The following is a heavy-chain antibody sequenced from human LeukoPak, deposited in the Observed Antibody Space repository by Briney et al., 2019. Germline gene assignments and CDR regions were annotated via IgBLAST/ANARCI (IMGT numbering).Heavy chain of an antibody. J-gene: IGHJ4*02. CDR1: GFTFSSYW. CDR2: IKQDGSEK. D-gene: IGHD2-2*01. Sequence: PGGSLRLSCAASGFTFSSYWMSWVRQAPGKGLEWVANIKQDGSEKYYVDSVKGRFTISRDNAKNSLYLQMNSLRAEDTAVYCCARDRLYCSSTSCGGTHDYWGQGTLVTVSS. V-gene: IGHV3-7*01. CDR3: ARDRLYCSSTSCGGTHDY.